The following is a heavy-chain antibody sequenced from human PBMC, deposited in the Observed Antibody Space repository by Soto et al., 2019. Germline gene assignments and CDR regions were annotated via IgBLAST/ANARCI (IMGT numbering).Heavy chain of an antibody. CDR1: GVSIISSNW. CDR3: SIVVIAVTGPDYWAH. CDR2: ICHSGST. V-gene: IGHV4-4*03. D-gene: IGHD2-15*01. Sequence: RGSLSLTCAVAGVSIISSNWWSLVRQSPGKGLEWIGEICHSGSTNCNPSLKSRVTISVDKSKNQFSLKLSSVTAADTAVYYCSIVVIAVTGPDYWAHWGPRTLAT. J-gene: IGHJ4*02.